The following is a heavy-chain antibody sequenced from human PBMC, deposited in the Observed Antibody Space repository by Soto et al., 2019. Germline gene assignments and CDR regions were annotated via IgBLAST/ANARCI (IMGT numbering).Heavy chain of an antibody. Sequence: SETLSLTCTVSGGSISSGGYYWSWIRQHPGKGLEWIGYIYYSGSTYYNPSLKSRVTISVDTSKNQFSLKLSSVTAADTAVYYCARLELELRWGTYYYYGMDVWGQGTTVTVSS. CDR3: ARLELELRWGTYYYYGMDV. V-gene: IGHV4-31*03. CDR2: IYYSGST. D-gene: IGHD1-7*01. CDR1: GGSISSGGYY. J-gene: IGHJ6*02.